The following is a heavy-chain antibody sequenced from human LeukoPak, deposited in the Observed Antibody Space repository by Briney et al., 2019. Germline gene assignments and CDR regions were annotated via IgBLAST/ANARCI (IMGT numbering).Heavy chain of an antibody. CDR2: IRYDGSNK. CDR1: GFTFSSYG. CDR3: AKDLNRYCSGGSCYFYDY. J-gene: IGHJ4*02. V-gene: IGHV3-30*02. D-gene: IGHD2-15*01. Sequence: PGGSLRLSCAASGFTFSSYGMHWVRQAPGKGLEWVAFIRYDGSNKYYADSVKGRFTISRDNSKNTLYLQMNRLSAEDTALYYCAKDLNRYCSGGSCYFYDYWGQGTLVTVSS.